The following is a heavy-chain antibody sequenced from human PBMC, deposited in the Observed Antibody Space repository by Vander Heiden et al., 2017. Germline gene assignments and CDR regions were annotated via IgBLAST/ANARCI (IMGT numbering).Heavy chain of an antibody. V-gene: IGHV3-21*01. D-gene: IGHD3-16*02. CDR2: ISSSSSYI. Sequence: EVQLVESGGGLVKPGGSLRLSCAAPGLTFSSYSMNWVRQAPGKGLEWVSSISSSSSYIYYADSVKGRFTISRDNAKNSLYLQMNSLRAEDTAVHYCARVRLRLGELSPAYYFDYWGQGTLVTVSS. CDR3: ARVRLRLGELSPAYYFDY. CDR1: GLTFSSYS. J-gene: IGHJ4*02.